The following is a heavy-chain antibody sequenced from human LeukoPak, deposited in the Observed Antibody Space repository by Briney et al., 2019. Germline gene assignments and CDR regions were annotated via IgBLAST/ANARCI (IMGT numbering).Heavy chain of an antibody. Sequence: SEALSLSCVVPGASTTIDTKLWGCIRLPPGSGLEWFGSGYYSGSSHYNPSLKSRFTISVDTSKNQFSLRVSSVTAADTAVYYCVRLWLRWGIDYWGQGSLVSVSS. CDR2: GYYSGSS. D-gene: IGHD5-12*01. V-gene: IGHV4-39*01. CDR1: GASTTIDTKL. CDR3: VRLWLRWGIDY. J-gene: IGHJ4*02.